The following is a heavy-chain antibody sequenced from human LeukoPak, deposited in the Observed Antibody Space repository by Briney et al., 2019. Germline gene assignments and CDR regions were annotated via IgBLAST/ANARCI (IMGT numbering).Heavy chain of an antibody. J-gene: IGHJ4*02. CDR3: ARACSDGSCQPSFRHQSEYYFDY. CDR2: IIPIFGTA. CDR1: GGTFSSYA. D-gene: IGHD2-15*01. V-gene: IGHV1-69*13. Sequence: GASVKVSCKASGGTFSSYAISWVRQAPGQGLEWMGGIIPIFGTANYAQKFQGRVTITADESTSTAYMELSSLRSEDTAVYYCARACSDGSCQPSFRHQSEYYFDYWGQGTLVTVSS.